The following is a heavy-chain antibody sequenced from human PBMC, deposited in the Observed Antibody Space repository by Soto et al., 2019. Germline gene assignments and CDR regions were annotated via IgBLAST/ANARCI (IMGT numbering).Heavy chain of an antibody. Sequence: GGSLRLSCAASGFTFSSYGMHWVRQAPGKGLEWVAVISYDGSNKYYADSVKGRFTISRDNSKNTLYLQMNSLRAEDTAVYYCAKANRIDGETPFDYWGQGTLVTVSS. D-gene: IGHD4-17*01. CDR1: GFTFSSYG. CDR2: ISYDGSNK. V-gene: IGHV3-30*18. J-gene: IGHJ4*02. CDR3: AKANRIDGETPFDY.